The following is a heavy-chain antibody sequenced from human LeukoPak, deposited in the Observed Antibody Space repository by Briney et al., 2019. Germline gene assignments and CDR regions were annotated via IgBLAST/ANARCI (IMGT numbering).Heavy chain of an antibody. CDR2: INHSGST. Sequence: SETLSLTCAVYGGSFSNYYWSWIRQPSGKGLEWIGEINHSGSTNYNPSLKSRVTISVDTSKNQFSLKLSSVTAADTAVYYCARVTFGGVIVPPTYYYMDVWGKGTTVTVSS. J-gene: IGHJ6*03. D-gene: IGHD3-16*02. V-gene: IGHV4-34*01. CDR1: GGSFSNYY. CDR3: ARVTFGGVIVPPTYYYMDV.